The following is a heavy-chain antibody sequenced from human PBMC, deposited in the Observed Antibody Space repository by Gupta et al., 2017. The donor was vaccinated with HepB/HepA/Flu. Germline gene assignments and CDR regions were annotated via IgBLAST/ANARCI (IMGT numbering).Heavy chain of an antibody. Sequence: QVQLVESGGGVVQPGRSLRLSCAASGFTFSSYGMHWVRQAPGKGLEWVAVISYDGSNKYYADSVKGRFTISRDNSKNTLYLQMNSLRAEDTAVYYCAKSPQLSPPLLGMDVWGQGTTVTVSS. CDR3: AKSPQLSPPLLGMDV. V-gene: IGHV3-30*18. D-gene: IGHD5-18*01. CDR2: ISYDGSNK. J-gene: IGHJ6*02. CDR1: GFTFSSYG.